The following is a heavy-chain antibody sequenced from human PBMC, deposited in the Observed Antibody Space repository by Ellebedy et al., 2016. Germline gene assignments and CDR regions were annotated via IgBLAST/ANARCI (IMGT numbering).Heavy chain of an antibody. CDR3: VRGASGWKGVDS. Sequence: GESLKISCAASGFTFSSYAMHWVRQAPGKGLEWVSYIYGDRNTIQYADSVKGRFTISRDNAKNTLYLQMNSLRAEDTAIYYCVRGASGWKGVDSWGQGTLVTVSS. J-gene: IGHJ5*01. D-gene: IGHD3-9*01. V-gene: IGHV3-74*03. CDR1: GFTFSSYA. CDR2: IYGDRNTI.